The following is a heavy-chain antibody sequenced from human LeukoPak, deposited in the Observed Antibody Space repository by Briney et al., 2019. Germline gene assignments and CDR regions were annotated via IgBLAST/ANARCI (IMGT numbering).Heavy chain of an antibody. CDR2: INHSGST. V-gene: IGHV4-34*01. CDR1: GGSFSGYY. J-gene: IGHJ4*02. D-gene: IGHD1-26*01. CDR3: AAGVGSYSIDY. Sequence: SETLSLTCAVYGGSFSGYYWSWIRQPPGKGLEWIGEINHSGSTNYNPSLKSRVTISVDTSKNQFSPKLSSVTAADTAVYYCAAGVGSYSIDYWGQGTPVTVSS.